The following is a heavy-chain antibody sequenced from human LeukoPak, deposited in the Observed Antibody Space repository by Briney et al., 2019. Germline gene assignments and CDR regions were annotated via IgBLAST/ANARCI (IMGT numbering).Heavy chain of an antibody. V-gene: IGHV1-18*01. Sequence: ASVKVSCKASGYTFTSYGISWVRQAPGQGLEWMGWISAYNGNTNYAQKLQGRVTMTTDTSTSTAYMELSRLRSDDTAVYYCAREGTFTPGGGNGAFDIWGQGTMVTVSS. J-gene: IGHJ3*02. CDR2: ISAYNGNT. CDR3: AREGTFTPGGGNGAFDI. D-gene: IGHD1-1*01. CDR1: GYTFTSYG.